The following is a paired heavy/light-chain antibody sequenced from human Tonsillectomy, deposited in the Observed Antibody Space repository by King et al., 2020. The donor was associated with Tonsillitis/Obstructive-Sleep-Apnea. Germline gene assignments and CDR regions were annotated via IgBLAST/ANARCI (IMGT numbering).Heavy chain of an antibody. CDR1: GGTFRTYA. CDR3: AAYCGNGACIDSGWLDP. J-gene: IGHJ5*02. D-gene: IGHD2-8*01. Sequence: QVQLVQSGAEVKKPGSSVKVSCKASGGTFRTYAISWVRQAPGQGLEWMGGIIPIYGKLNYAQKFQGRVTISVDVSSSTVYMDLSGLRSEDTAIYYCAAYCGNGACIDSGWLDPWGQGTLVTVSS. CDR2: IIPIYGKL. V-gene: IGHV1-69*01.
Light chain of an antibody. CDR2: GAS. J-gene: IGKJ1*01. CDR3: LQDYTYPWT. Sequence: AIQMTQSPSSLSASVGDRVTITCRASQAIRNDLGWYQQKPGKAPKLLIHGASSLQSGVPSRFSGSGSGTDFTLTISSLQPEDFATYYCLQDYTYPWTFGQGTKVEIK. V-gene: IGKV1-6*01. CDR1: QAIRND.